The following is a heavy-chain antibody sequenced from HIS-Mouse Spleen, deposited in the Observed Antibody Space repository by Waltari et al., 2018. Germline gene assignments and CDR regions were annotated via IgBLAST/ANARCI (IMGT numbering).Heavy chain of an antibody. D-gene: IGHD6-13*01. CDR1: GGSISRSSHY. V-gene: IGHV4-39*07. J-gene: IGHJ2*01. CDR3: AREIPYSSSWYDWYFDL. CDR2: IYYSGST. Sequence: QLQLQESGPGLVKTSETLSLTCTVSGGSISRSSHYWGWIRQPPGKGLEWIGSIYYSGSTYYNPSLKSRVTISVDTSKNQFSLKLSSVTAADTAVYYCAREIPYSSSWYDWYFDLWGRGTLVTVSS.